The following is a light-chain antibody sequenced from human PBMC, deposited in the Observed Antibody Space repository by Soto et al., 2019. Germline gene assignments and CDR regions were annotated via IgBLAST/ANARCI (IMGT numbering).Light chain of an antibody. J-gene: IGKJ5*01. CDR2: GAS. Sequence: EVVMTKSQATLSVSPGERSTLSCSSSQSVSSILAWYQQKPGPAPRLLIYGASSRATGIPVRFSGSGSGTEFTLTISILQSEDFTVYDCQQYNIWPLTVGQG. CDR1: QSVSSI. CDR3: QQYNIWPLT. V-gene: IGKV3-15*01.